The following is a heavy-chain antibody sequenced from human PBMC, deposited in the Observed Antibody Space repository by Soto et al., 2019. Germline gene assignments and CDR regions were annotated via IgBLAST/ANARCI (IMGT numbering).Heavy chain of an antibody. J-gene: IGHJ4*02. CDR2: INHSGST. V-gene: IGHV4-34*01. CDR3: ARRLRPRTGKEFFDY. Sequence: QVQLQQWGAGLLKPSETLSLTCAVYGGSFSGYYWSWIRQPPGKGLEWIGEINHSGSTNYNPSLKSRVTIAVDTSKHQFSLKLSYVTAADTAVYYCARRLRPRTGKEFFDYWGQGTLVTVSS. D-gene: IGHD1-1*01. CDR1: GGSFSGYY.